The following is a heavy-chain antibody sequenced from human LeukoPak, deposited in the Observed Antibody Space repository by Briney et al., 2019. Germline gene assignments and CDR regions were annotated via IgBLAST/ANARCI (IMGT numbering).Heavy chain of an antibody. V-gene: IGHV4-59*08. D-gene: IGHD3-3*01. J-gene: IGHJ4*02. CDR1: SVTSYIYH. CDR2: IYFSGTT. Sequence: SETLSRNCTGSSVTSYIYHWSWIPPPPGLGLEWMGNIYFSGTTHYNPFLKSRVTKSVDTSKDRVSMRLSSLTAADTAVYYCARHGQPDDIWCAQFYFDYWGQGTLVTVSS. CDR3: ARHGQPDDIWCAQFYFDY.